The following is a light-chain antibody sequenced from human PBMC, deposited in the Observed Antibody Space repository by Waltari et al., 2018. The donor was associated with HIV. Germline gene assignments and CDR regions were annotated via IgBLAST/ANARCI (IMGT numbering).Light chain of an antibody. V-gene: IGKV3-15*01. CDR1: QSVSSN. CDR2: GAS. CDR3: QQYNNWPGKT. Sequence: VMTQSPATLSVSPGERATLSCRASQSVSSNVAWYQQKPGQAPRLLIYGASTRATGIPGRCGGSGSGTEVTLTISSLQSEEFAVYYCQQYNNWPGKTFGQGTKVEIK. J-gene: IGKJ1*01.